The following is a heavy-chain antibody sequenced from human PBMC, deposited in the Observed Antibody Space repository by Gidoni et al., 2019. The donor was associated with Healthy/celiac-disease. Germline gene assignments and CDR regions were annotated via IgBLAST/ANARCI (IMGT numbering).Heavy chain of an antibody. CDR1: GFTFSSYS. J-gene: IGHJ4*02. CDR3: ARVGSTSCYDY. CDR2: ISSSSSYI. D-gene: IGHD2-2*01. Sequence: EVQLVESGGGLVKPGGSLRLSCASSGFTFSSYSMNWVRQAPGKGLEWVSSISSSSSYIYYADSVKGRFTISRDNAKNSLYLQMNSLRAEDTAVYYCARVGSTSCYDYWGQGTLVTVSS. V-gene: IGHV3-21*01.